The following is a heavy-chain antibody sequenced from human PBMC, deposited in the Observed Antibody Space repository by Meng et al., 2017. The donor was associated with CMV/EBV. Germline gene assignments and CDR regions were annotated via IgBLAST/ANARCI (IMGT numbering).Heavy chain of an antibody. Sequence: GGSLRLSCAASGFTFSSYAMSWVRQAPGKGLEWVSAISGSGGSTYYADSVKGRFTISRDNSKNTLYLQMNSLRAEDTAVYYCASAGCSSTSYHKGDAFDIWGQGTMVTVSS. V-gene: IGHV3-23*01. D-gene: IGHD2-2*01. CDR3: ASAGCSSTSYHKGDAFDI. CDR2: ISGSGGST. CDR1: GFTFSSYA. J-gene: IGHJ3*02.